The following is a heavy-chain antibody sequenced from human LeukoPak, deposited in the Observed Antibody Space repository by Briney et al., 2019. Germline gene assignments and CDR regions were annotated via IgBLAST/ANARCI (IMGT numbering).Heavy chain of an antibody. J-gene: IGHJ4*02. V-gene: IGHV4-59*01. D-gene: IGHD6-13*01. CDR1: GCTINGYD. Sequence: PSETLSLTCTASGCTINGYDMSWIRQPPGKGLEWIGYIFNGGSTNYYPSLMSRVSMSLDTCRDQFSLRLSSVTAADTAIYYCASRPAGSTWYGVFDFWSQGTLVTVPS. CDR2: IFNGGST. CDR3: ASRPAGSTWYGVFDF.